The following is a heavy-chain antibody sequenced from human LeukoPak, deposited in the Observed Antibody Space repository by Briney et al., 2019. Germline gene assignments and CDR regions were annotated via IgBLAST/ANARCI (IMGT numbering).Heavy chain of an antibody. CDR2: IYYSGST. J-gene: IGHJ4*02. Sequence: SGTLSLTCTVSGGSISSYYWSWIRQPPGKGLEWIGYIYYSGSTNYNPSLKSRVTISVDTSKNQFSLKLSSVTAADTAVYYCATQGIVVVPALDYWGQGTLVTVSS. D-gene: IGHD2-2*01. CDR3: ATQGIVVVPALDY. CDR1: GGSISSYY. V-gene: IGHV4-59*12.